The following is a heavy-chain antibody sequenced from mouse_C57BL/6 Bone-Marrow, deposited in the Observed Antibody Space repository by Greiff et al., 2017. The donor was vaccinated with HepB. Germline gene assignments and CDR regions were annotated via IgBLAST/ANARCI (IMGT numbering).Heavy chain of an antibody. CDR3: ARTDDRSSYYFDY. CDR1: GYTFTSYW. D-gene: IGHD2-3*01. CDR2: IYPGSGST. J-gene: IGHJ2*01. Sequence: QVQLQQPGAELVKPGASVKMSCKASGYTFTSYWITWVKQRPGQGLEWIGDIYPGSGSTNYNEKFKSKSTLTVDTSSSTAYMQLSSLTSEDSAVYYCARTDDRSSYYFDYWGQGTTLTVSS. V-gene: IGHV1-55*01.